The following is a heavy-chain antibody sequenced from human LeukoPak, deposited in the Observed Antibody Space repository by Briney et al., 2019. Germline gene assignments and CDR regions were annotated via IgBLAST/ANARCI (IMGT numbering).Heavy chain of an antibody. Sequence: SETLSLTCAVYGGSFSGYYWSWIRQPPGKGLEWIGEINHSGSTNYNPSLKSRVTISVDTSKNQFSLKLSSVTAADTAVYYCARGRGVPAAIVLYWFDPWGQGTLVTVSS. J-gene: IGHJ5*02. CDR1: GGSFSGYY. CDR2: INHSGST. D-gene: IGHD2-2*01. CDR3: ARGRGVPAAIVLYWFDP. V-gene: IGHV4-34*01.